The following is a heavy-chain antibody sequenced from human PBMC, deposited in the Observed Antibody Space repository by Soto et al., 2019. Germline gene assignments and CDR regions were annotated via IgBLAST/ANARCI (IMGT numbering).Heavy chain of an antibody. J-gene: IGHJ1*01. CDR3: ATPYYFNH. Sequence: GGSLRLSCAASGFMFSAYTMNWVRQAPGKGLEWLSSISDDSSYIDYADSLRGRFTVSRDNARNSLYLQIDSLGVEDTAVYYCATPYYFNHWGPGTLVTV. CDR2: ISDDSSYI. V-gene: IGHV3-21*06. CDR1: GFMFSAYT. D-gene: IGHD3-16*01.